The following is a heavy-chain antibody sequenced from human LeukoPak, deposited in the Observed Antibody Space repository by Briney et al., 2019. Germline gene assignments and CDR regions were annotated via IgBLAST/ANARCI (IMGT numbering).Heavy chain of an antibody. CDR2: IFPSGGEI. D-gene: IGHD2-8*02. CDR1: GFTFSTFA. V-gene: IGHV3-23*01. J-gene: IGHJ4*02. Sequence: GGSLRLSCAASGFTFSTFAMIWVRQPPGKGLVWVSSIFPSGGEIHYADSVRGRFTISRDNSKSTLSLQMNSLRAEDTAIYYCATYRQVLLPFESWGQGTLVTVSS. CDR3: ATYRQVLLPFES.